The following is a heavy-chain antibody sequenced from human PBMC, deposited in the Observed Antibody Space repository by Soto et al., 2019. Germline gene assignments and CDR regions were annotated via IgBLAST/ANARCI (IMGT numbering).Heavy chain of an antibody. CDR2: ISWNSGSI. D-gene: IGHD4-17*01. CDR3: AKWDDYGDRKEAFDI. V-gene: IGHV3-9*01. CDR1: GFTFDDYA. J-gene: IGHJ3*02. Sequence: EVQLVESGGGLVQPGRSLRLSCAASGFTFDDYAMHWVRQAPGKGLEWVSGISWNSGSIGYADSVKGRFTISRDNAKNSLYLQMHSLRAEDTALYYCAKWDDYGDRKEAFDIWGQGTMVTVSS.